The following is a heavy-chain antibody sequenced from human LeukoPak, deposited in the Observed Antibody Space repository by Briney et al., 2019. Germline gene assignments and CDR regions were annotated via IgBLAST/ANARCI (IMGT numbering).Heavy chain of an antibody. CDR3: ARHDYGSNVLGY. D-gene: IGHD4/OR15-4a*01. CDR1: GASISGYF. V-gene: IGHV4-59*08. J-gene: IGHJ4*02. CDR2: IYYTGSS. Sequence: SVTLSLTCTVSGASISGYFWSWIRGPPGKGLEWIGYIYYTGSSNYNPSLKSRATMSVDTSMNQFSLQLTSVTAADTAVYYCARHDYGSNVLGYWGQGTLVTVPS.